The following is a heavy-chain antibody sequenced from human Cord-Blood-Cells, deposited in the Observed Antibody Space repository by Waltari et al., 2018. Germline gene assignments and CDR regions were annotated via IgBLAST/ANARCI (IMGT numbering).Heavy chain of an antibody. V-gene: IGHV1-8*01. CDR1: GYTFTSYD. J-gene: IGHJ6*02. D-gene: IGHD3-3*01. Sequence: QVQLVQSGAEVKKPGASVKVSCKASGYTFTSYDINWVRQATGPGLEWMGWMNPNNGNTGYAQKFQGRVTMTRNTSISTAYMELSSLRSEDTAVYYCAGVRRITIFGVVMDVWGQGTTVTVSS. CDR3: AGVRRITIFGVVMDV. CDR2: MNPNNGNT.